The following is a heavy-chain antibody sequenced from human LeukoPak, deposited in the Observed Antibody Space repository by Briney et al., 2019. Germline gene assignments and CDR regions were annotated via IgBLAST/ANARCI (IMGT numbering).Heavy chain of an antibody. Sequence: PSQTLSLTCTVSGGSISSGGYYWSWIRQHPGKGLEWIGYIYYSGSTYYNPSPKSRVTISVDTSKNQFSLKLSSVTAADTAVYYCARTDPVVVTAQDAFDIWGQGTMVTVSS. V-gene: IGHV4-31*03. CDR2: IYYSGST. CDR3: ARTDPVVVTAQDAFDI. J-gene: IGHJ3*02. D-gene: IGHD2-21*02. CDR1: GGSISSGGYY.